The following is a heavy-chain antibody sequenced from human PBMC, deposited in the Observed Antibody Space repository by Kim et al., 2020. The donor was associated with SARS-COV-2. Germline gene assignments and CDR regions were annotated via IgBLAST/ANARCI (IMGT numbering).Heavy chain of an antibody. CDR1: GGSISSSSFF. D-gene: IGHD3-16*01. CDR2: INSGSA. V-gene: IGHV4-39*01. Sequence: SDTLSLTCTVSGGSISSSSFFWGWIRQPPGKGLEWIASINSGSAFYNPSLKSRVTISVDTSKNQVSLKLTSVTAADTAIYYCAKHGGGMASSFDYWGQGSLVTVSS. J-gene: IGHJ4*02. CDR3: AKHGGGMASSFDY.